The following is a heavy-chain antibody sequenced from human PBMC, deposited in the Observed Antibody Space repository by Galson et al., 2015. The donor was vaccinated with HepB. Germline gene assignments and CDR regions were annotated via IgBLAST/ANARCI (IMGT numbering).Heavy chain of an antibody. CDR1: GFTFSNYW. Sequence: SLRLSCAASGFTFSNYWMHWVRQAPGKGLVWVSRIKSNGETADYADSVKGRFTISRDNAKNRLFMDMDSLTVEDTAEYFCARTITPAPIPLFDSWGQGTLVTVSS. CDR2: IKSNGETA. J-gene: IGHJ4*02. D-gene: IGHD3-10*01. V-gene: IGHV3-74*01. CDR3: ARTITPAPIPLFDS.